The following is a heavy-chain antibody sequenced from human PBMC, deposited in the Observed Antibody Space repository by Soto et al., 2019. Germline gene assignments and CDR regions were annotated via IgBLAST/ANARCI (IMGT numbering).Heavy chain of an antibody. Sequence: GGSLRLSCAASGFTFSSYAMSWVRQAPGKGLEWVSAISGSGGSTYYADSVKGRFTISRDNSKNTLYLQMNSLRAEDTAVYYCAKAILGYCGGGSCYSTVDYWGQGTLVTVSS. V-gene: IGHV3-23*01. J-gene: IGHJ4*02. CDR1: GFTFSSYA. CDR2: ISGSGGST. CDR3: AKAILGYCGGGSCYSTVDY. D-gene: IGHD2-15*01.